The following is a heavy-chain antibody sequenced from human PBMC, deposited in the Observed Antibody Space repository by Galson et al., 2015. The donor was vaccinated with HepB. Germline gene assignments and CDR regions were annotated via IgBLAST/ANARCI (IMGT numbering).Heavy chain of an antibody. J-gene: IGHJ6*02. CDR1: GYTFTGYY. D-gene: IGHD2-2*02. CDR3: ARDRDCSSTSCYIGRTGMDV. Sequence: SVKVSCKASGYTFTGYYMHWVRQAPGQGLEWMGRINPNSGGTNYAQKFQGRVTMTRDTSISTAYMELSRLRSDDTAVYYCARDRDCSSTSCYIGRTGMDVWGQGTTVTVSS. CDR2: INPNSGGT. V-gene: IGHV1-2*06.